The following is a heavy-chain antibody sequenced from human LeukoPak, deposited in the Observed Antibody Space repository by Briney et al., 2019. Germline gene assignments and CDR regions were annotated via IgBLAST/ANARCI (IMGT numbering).Heavy chain of an antibody. D-gene: IGHD2-21*01. J-gene: IGHJ6*03. Sequence: GRSLGLSCAASGFTFSSYGMHWVRQAPGKGLEWVAVIWYDGSNKYYADSVKGRFTISRDNSKNTLYLQMNSLRAEDTAVYYCAKSQQATTFVVGYMDVWGKGTTVTVSS. CDR2: IWYDGSNK. CDR3: AKSQQATTFVVGYMDV. V-gene: IGHV3-33*06. CDR1: GFTFSSYG.